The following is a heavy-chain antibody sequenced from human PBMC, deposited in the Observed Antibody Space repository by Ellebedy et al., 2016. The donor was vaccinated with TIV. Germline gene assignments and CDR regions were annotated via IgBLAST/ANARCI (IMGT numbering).Heavy chain of an antibody. D-gene: IGHD6-19*01. CDR1: GYTFTSYY. CDR2: INPSGGST. J-gene: IGHJ4*02. CDR3: ARRGWGIAVAGTTYFDY. V-gene: IGHV1-46*01. Sequence: AASVKVSCKASGYTFTSYYMHWVRQAPGQGLEWMGIINPSGGSTSYAQKFQGRVTMTRDTSTSTVYMELSSLRSEDTAVYYCARRGWGIAVAGTTYFDYWGQGTLVTVSS.